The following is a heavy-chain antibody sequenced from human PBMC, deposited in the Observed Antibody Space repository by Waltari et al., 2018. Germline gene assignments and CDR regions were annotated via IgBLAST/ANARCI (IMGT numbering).Heavy chain of an antibody. CDR1: GFTFSGYT. V-gene: IGHV3-23*01. CDR2: IRGSGGDT. J-gene: IGHJ4*02. Sequence: EVQLLESGGGLVQPGGSLRLSCAASGFTFSGYTMTWVRQAPGKGLWWVSTIRGSGGDTYYADSVKGRFTISRDNSRNTLYLQMNTLRAGDTAVYYCAKSLGDTYGRYPMDYWGQGTLVTVSS. CDR3: AKSLGDTYGRYPMDY. D-gene: IGHD3-10*01.